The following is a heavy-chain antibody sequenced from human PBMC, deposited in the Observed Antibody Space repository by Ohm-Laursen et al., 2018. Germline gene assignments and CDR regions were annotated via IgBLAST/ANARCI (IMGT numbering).Heavy chain of an antibody. V-gene: IGHV4-59*01. CDR2: IYYSGST. CDR1: GGSISSYY. J-gene: IGHJ4*02. Sequence: TLSLTCTVSGGSISSYYWSWIRQPPGKGLEWIGYIYYSGSTNYNPSFKSRVTISVDTSKNQFSLKLSSVTAADTAVYYCASTRGYFDYWGQGTLVTVSS. CDR3: ASTRGYFDY.